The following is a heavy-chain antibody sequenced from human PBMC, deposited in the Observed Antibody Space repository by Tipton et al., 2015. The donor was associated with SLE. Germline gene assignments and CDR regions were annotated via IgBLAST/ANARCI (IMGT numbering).Heavy chain of an antibody. CDR2: IYYSGST. CDR3: ARDGYSYPFDY. CDR1: GGSVSSGFYY. J-gene: IGHJ4*02. Sequence: TLSLACSVSGGSVSSGFYYWSWIRQPPGKGLEWIGYIYYSGSTNYNPSLKSRVTISVDTSKNQFSLKLSSVTAADTAVYYCARDGYSYPFDYWGQGTLVTVSS. V-gene: IGHV4-61*01. D-gene: IGHD5-18*01.